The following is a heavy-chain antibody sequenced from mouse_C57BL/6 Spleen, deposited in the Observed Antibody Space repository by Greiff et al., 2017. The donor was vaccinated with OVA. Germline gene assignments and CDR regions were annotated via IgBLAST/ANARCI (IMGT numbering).Heavy chain of an antibody. J-gene: IGHJ2*01. D-gene: IGHD1-1*01. Sequence: QVHVKQSGAELVKPGASVKVSCKASGYTFTSYWMHWVKQRPGQGLEWIGRIHPSDSDTNYNQKFKGKATLTVDKSSSTAYMQLSSLTSEDSAVYYCAMVITTVVASNYFDYWGQGTTLTVSS. CDR3: AMVITTVVASNYFDY. V-gene: IGHV1-74*01. CDR1: GYTFTSYW. CDR2: IHPSDSDT.